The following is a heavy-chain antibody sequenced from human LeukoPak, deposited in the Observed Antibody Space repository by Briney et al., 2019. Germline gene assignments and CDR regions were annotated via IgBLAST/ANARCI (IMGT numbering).Heavy chain of an antibody. D-gene: IGHD6-19*01. CDR1: GFTFSSYS. CDR2: ISSSSSYI. V-gene: IGHV3-21*01. CDR3: AKGKGSSSSSIGW. J-gene: IGHJ4*02. Sequence: GGSLRLSCAASGFTFSSYSMNWVRQAPGKGLEWVSSISSSSSYIYYADSVKGRFTISRDNAKNSLYLQMNSLRAEDTAVYYCAKGKGSSSSSIGWWGQGTLVTVSS.